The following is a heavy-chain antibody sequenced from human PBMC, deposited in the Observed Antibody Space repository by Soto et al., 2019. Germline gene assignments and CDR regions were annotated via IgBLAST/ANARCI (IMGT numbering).Heavy chain of an antibody. Sequence: PSETLSLTCTVSGASISRYYWSWIRQSPGKGLEWIGYLYNTGSTIYNPSLKSRVTISVDTSKNQFSLKMNSVTAADTAVYYCARDLWCYYGVDCYPLDIRGQGATVPVSS. CDR3: ARDLWCYYGVDCYPLDI. D-gene: IGHD2-21*02. CDR2: LYNTGST. J-gene: IGHJ6*02. CDR1: GASISRYY. V-gene: IGHV4-59*01.